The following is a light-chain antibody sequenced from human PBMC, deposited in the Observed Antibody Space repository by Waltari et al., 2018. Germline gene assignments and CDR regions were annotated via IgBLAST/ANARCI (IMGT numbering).Light chain of an antibody. V-gene: IGLV1-40*01. CDR2: GKP. J-gene: IGLJ2*01. Sequence: QSVLTQPPSVSGAPGQRVTISCTGSRSNIGAGYDVSWYQQLPGTAPKLLSFGKPHGHSGGPDRFTGARSGSSASLAITGLQAEDEADYYCQSYDSSLSGHVVFGGGTKLTVL. CDR3: QSYDSSLSGHVV. CDR1: RSNIGAGYD.